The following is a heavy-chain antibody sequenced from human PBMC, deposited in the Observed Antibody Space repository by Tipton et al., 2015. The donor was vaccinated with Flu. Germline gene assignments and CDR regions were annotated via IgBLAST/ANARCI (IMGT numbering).Heavy chain of an antibody. CDR1: GGSISSGSYY. CDR2: IYTSGST. D-gene: IGHD6-19*01. CDR3: AREGPSSGWYA. J-gene: IGHJ5*02. V-gene: IGHV4-61*02. Sequence: TLSLTCTVSGGSISSGSYYWSWIRQPAGKGLEWIGRIYTSGSTNYNPSLKSRVTISVDTFKNQFSLKLSSGTAADTGVYYRAREGPSSGWYAWGQGTLGTGSS.